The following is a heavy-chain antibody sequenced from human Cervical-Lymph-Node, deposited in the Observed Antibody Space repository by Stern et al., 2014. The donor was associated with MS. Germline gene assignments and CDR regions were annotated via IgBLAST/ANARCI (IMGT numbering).Heavy chain of an antibody. CDR1: GGSITNSDHY. CDR2: IYYSGTT. V-gene: IGHV4-30-4*01. CDR3: ARSGYFDWLAQRRMPYSSYGLDV. J-gene: IGHJ6*02. D-gene: IGHD3-9*01. Sequence: QVQLQESGPGLVKPSQTLSLSCTVSGGSITNSDHYWSWIRQSPGKGLEWIGYIYYSGTTFYNPSLQSRVAMSVDTAKNEFSLKLRSVTAADTAVYYCARSGYFDWLAQRRMPYSSYGLDVWGQGTTVTVSS.